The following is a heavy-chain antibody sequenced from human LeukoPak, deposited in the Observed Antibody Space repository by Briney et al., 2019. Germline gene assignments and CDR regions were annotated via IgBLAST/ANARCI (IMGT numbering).Heavy chain of an antibody. V-gene: IGHV3-64*01. Sequence: GGSLRLSCAASGFSFSSYWMTWVRQAPGKGLEYVSAISSNGGSTYYANSVKGRFTISRDNSKNTLYLQMGSLRAEDMAVYYCARVTSGYYSLWGQGTLVTASS. D-gene: IGHD3-22*01. J-gene: IGHJ4*02. CDR2: ISSNGGST. CDR1: GFSFSSYW. CDR3: ARVTSGYYSL.